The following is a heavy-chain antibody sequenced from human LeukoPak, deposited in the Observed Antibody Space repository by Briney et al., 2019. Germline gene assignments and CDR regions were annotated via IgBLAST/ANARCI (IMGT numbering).Heavy chain of an antibody. J-gene: IGHJ4*02. D-gene: IGHD1-26*01. V-gene: IGHV3-23*01. CDR3: AKAASGSYLYYFDY. CDR1: GLTFSSYA. CDR2: ISYSGGST. Sequence: GGSLRLSCAASGLTFSSYAMNWVRQAPGKGLEWVSTISYSGGSTYHVDSVKGRFTISRDNSENTLYLQLNSLRAEDTAVYYCAKAASGSYLYYFDYWGQGTLVTVSS.